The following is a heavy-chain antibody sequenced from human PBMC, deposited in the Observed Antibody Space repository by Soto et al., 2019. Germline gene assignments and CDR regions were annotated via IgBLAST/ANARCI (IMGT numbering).Heavy chain of an antibody. D-gene: IGHD1-26*01. CDR2: ISSSSSYI. CDR1: GFTFSSYS. CDR3: ASDPGIVGATFYYYGMDV. Sequence: GGSLRLSCAASGFTFSSYSMNWGRQAPGKGLEWVSSISSSSSYIYYADSVKGRFTISRDNAKNSLYLQMNSLRAEDTAVYYCASDPGIVGATFYYYGMDVWGQGTTVTVSS. J-gene: IGHJ6*02. V-gene: IGHV3-21*01.